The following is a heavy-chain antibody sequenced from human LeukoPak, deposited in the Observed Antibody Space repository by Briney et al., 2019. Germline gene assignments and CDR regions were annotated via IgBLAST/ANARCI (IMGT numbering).Heavy chain of an antibody. V-gene: IGHV3-30*02. CDR2: IRYDGSNK. Sequence: PGGSLRLSCAASGFTFSSYGMHWVRQAPGKGLEWVAFIRYDGSNKYYADSVKGRFTISRDNSKNTLYLQMNSLRAEDTAVYYCAKDGQIEWELPGAFDIWGQGTMVTVSS. D-gene: IGHD1-26*01. CDR3: AKDGQIEWELPGAFDI. CDR1: GFTFSSYG. J-gene: IGHJ3*02.